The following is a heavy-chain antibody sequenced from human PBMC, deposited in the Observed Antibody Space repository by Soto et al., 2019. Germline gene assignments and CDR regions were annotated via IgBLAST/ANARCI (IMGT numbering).Heavy chain of an antibody. CDR1: GATFRTNP. Sequence: QVQLVQSGAEVKKPGSSVKVSCKVSGATFRTNPIAWVRQAPGQGLEWMGGIVPMSGTPKYAQKFQDRVTIIRGESQSPAYMELRTLSSEDTAIYYCTRKGGGDCPGGGCFSLDFWGQGTLITVSS. V-gene: IGHV1-69*01. D-gene: IGHD2-15*01. CDR3: TRKGGGDCPGGGCFSLDF. CDR2: IVPMSGTP. J-gene: IGHJ4*02.